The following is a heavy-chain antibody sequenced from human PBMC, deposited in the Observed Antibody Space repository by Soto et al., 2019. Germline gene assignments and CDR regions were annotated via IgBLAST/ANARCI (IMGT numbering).Heavy chain of an antibody. V-gene: IGHV3-30-3*01. J-gene: IGHJ4*02. CDR3: AREDVWELPPGSLDY. CDR2: ISYDGSNK. CDR1: GFTFSSYA. Sequence: QAQLVESGGGVVQPGRSLRLSCAASGFTFSSYAMHWVRQAPGKGLEWVAVISYDGSNKYYADSVKGRFTISRDNSKNTLYLQMNSLRAEDTAVYYCAREDVWELPPGSLDYWGQGTLVTVSS. D-gene: IGHD1-26*01.